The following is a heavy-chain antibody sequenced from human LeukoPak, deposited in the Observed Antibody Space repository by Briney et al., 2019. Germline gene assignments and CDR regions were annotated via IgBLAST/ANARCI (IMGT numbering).Heavy chain of an antibody. D-gene: IGHD2/OR15-2a*01. CDR3: VSFYETY. CDR2: ISSDETNI. Sequence: PGRSLTLSCATSGFTFSNYGMHWVRQAPGKGLEWVAVISSDETNIRYGDSVKGRFTISKDNAKNTVYLQMNSLRAEDTAVYYCVSFYETYWGRGTLVTVSS. V-gene: IGHV3-30*03. J-gene: IGHJ4*02. CDR1: GFTFSNYG.